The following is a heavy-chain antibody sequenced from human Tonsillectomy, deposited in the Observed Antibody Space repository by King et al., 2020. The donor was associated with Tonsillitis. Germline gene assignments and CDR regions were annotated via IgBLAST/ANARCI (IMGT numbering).Heavy chain of an antibody. V-gene: IGHV5-51*01. CDR1: GYIFTSYW. CDR3: ARVTCSSSPCRWVNWFDP. J-gene: IGHJ5*02. CDR2: IYPGNSDT. Sequence: QLVQSGAEVKKPGESLKISCKASGYIFTSYWIAWVRQMPGRGLEWMGIIYPGNSDTRYSPSFQGLVPISADKSISTTYEQWSSLKASDTAIYYCARVTCSSSPCRWVNWFDPWGQGTLVTVSS. D-gene: IGHD2-2*01.